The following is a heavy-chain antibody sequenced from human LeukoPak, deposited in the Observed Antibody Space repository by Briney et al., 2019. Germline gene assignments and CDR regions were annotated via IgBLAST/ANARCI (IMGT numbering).Heavy chain of an antibody. Sequence: GASVKVSCKASGYTFTTYDMSWVRQATGQGLEWMGWMNPDSGDTAYAQKFQGRVTMTRNTSISTAYMELSSLRSEDTAVYYCARETLVIADTAMVEVGVDYWGQGTLVTVSS. CDR3: ARETLVIADTAMVEVGVDY. CDR2: MNPDSGDT. D-gene: IGHD5-18*01. CDR1: GYTFTTYD. J-gene: IGHJ4*02. V-gene: IGHV1-8*01.